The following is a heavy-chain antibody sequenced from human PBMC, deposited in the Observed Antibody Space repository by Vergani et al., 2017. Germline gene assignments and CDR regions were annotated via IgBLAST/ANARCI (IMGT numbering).Heavy chain of an antibody. D-gene: IGHD2-2*01. CDR2: ISGSGGST. CDR3: AKAEIGVPAAITGIRAYYYYYMDV. CDR1: GFTFSSYA. Sequence: EVQLLESGGGLVQPGGSLRLSCAASGFTFSSYAMSWVRQAPGKGLEWVSAISGSGGSTYYADSVKGRFTISRDNSKNTLYLQMNSLRVEDTAVYYCAKAEIGVPAAITGIRAYYYYYMDVWGKGTTVTVSS. J-gene: IGHJ6*03. V-gene: IGHV3-23*01.